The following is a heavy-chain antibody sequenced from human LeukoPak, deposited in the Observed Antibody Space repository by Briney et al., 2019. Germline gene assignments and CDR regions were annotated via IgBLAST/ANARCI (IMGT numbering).Heavy chain of an antibody. J-gene: IGHJ2*01. CDR2: IYYSGST. V-gene: IGHV4-39*07. CDR3: ARDTQQLVRGYFDL. D-gene: IGHD6-13*01. Sequence: SETLSLNRTVSGGSISSSSYYWGWIRQPPGKGLEWIGSIYYSGSTYYNPSLKSRVTISVDTSKNQFSLKLSSVTAADTAVYYCARDTQQLVRGYFDLWGRGTLVTVSS. CDR1: GGSISSSSYY.